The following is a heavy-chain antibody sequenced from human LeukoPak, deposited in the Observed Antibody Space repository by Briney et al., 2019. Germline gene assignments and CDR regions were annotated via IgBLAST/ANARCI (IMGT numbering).Heavy chain of an antibody. CDR1: GGSISSYY. V-gene: IGHV4-59*01. D-gene: IGHD1-7*01. CDR3: ARDLGSDNWNWGASDI. Sequence: SETLSLTCTVSGGSISSYYWSWIRQPPGKGLEWIGYIYYSGSTNYNPSLKSRVTISVDTSKNQFSLKLSSVTAADTAVYYCARDLGSDNWNWGASDIWGQGTMVTVSS. J-gene: IGHJ3*02. CDR2: IYYSGST.